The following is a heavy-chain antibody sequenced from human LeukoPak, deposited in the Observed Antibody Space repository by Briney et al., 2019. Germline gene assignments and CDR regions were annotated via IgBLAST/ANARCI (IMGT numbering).Heavy chain of an antibody. V-gene: IGHV4-31*03. D-gene: IGHD6-19*01. CDR1: GGSISSGGYY. CDR2: IYYSGST. J-gene: IGHJ4*02. CDR3: AREGVAVAGTNYFDY. Sequence: SGTLSLTCTVSGGSISSGGYYWSWIRQHPGTGLEWIGYIYYSGSTYYNPSLKSRVTISVDTSKNQFSLKLSSVTAADTAVYYCAREGVAVAGTNYFDYWGQGTLVTVSS.